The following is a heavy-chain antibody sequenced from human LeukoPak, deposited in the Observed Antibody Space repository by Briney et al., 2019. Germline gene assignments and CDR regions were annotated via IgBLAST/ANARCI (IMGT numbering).Heavy chain of an antibody. CDR1: GFTFSSYA. J-gene: IGHJ4*02. CDR3: AKTTSPWGYRSSTSCPYPDY. CDR2: ISGRGDVT. V-gene: IGHV3-23*01. D-gene: IGHD2-2*01. Sequence: GGSLRLSCAASGFTFSSYAMSRVRQAPGKGLDWVSAISGRGDVTYYPDSVKGRFTLSRDNSKNTLYLQMNSLRAEDTAVYYCAKTTSPWGYRSSTSCPYPDYWGQGTLVTVSS.